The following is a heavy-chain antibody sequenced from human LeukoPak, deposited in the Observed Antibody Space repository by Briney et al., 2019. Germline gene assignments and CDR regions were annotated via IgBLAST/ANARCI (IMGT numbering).Heavy chain of an antibody. CDR2: LKQDGSEK. CDR3: ARKTDSGGQGDY. D-gene: IGHD3-22*01. J-gene: IGHJ4*02. CDR1: EFTFSNSW. Sequence: TGGSLRLSCAASEFTFSNSWMSWVRQAPGKGLEWVANLKQDGSEKYYVDSVKGRFTISRDNAKNSLYLQMNSLRAEDTAVYYCARKTDSGGQGDYWGPGTLVTVSS. V-gene: IGHV3-7*01.